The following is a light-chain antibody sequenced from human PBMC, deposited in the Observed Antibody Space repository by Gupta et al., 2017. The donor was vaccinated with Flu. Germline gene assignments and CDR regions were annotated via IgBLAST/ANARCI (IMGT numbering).Light chain of an antibody. CDR2: KGS. CDR1: QGRVYSDGNTY. Sequence: VVLMQPPLPLTVTLGEPASIPCSSSQGRVYSDGNTYLNWFQQRPGQSPRRLIYKGSYRESGVPDRFSGSGLGTNFTLKISRGEAEDVGIYYCTQGQHCPWGFGQGTTVEIK. J-gene: IGKJ1*01. V-gene: IGKV2-30*01. CDR3: TQGQHCPWG.